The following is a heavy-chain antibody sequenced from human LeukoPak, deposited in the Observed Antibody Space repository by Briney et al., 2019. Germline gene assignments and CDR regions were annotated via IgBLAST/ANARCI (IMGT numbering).Heavy chain of an antibody. CDR1: GFTFRHYD. D-gene: IGHD2-21*01. Sequence: GGSLRLSCVASGFTFRHYDMSWVRQAPGKGLEWVSSINTSGGSTYYADSLQGRFTISRDNSKNTLHLQMNNVRAEDTALYYCMKLPTMIIVIDTDFEYCGQGAQVTVSS. J-gene: IGHJ4*02. CDR3: MKLPTMIIVIDTDFEY. V-gene: IGHV3-23*01. CDR2: INTSGGST.